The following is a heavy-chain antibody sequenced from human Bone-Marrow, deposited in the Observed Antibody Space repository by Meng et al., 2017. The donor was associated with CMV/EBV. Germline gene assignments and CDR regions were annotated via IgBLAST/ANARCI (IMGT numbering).Heavy chain of an antibody. V-gene: IGHV3-30*18. J-gene: IGHJ4*02. CDR3: AKGAIVVVPAAIIALEKHFDY. D-gene: IGHD2-2*01. CDR2: ISYDGSNK. Sequence: SYGMHWVRQAQGKGLEWVAVISYDGSNKYYADSVKGRFTISRDNSKNTLYLQMNSLRAEDTAVYYCAKGAIVVVPAAIIALEKHFDYWGQGTLVTVSS. CDR1: SYG.